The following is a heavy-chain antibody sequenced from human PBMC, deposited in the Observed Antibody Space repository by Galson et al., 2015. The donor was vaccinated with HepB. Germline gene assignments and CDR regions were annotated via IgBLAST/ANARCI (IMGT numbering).Heavy chain of an antibody. J-gene: IGHJ4*02. CDR3: ARTYYYDSSGYYLSGFDY. V-gene: IGHV3-11*03. D-gene: IGHD3-22*01. CDR1: GFTFSDYY. Sequence: SLRLSCAASGFTFSDYYMSWIRQAPGKGLEWVSYISSSSSYTNYADSVKGRFTISRDNAKNSLYLQMNSLRAEDTAVYYCARTYYYDSSGYYLSGFDYWGQGTLVTVSS. CDR2: ISSSSSYT.